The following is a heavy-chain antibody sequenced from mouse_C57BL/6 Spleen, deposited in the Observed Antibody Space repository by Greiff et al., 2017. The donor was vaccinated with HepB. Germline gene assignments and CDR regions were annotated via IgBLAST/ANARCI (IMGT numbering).Heavy chain of an antibody. Sequence: EVQLQQTGAELVRPGASVKLSCTASGFNIKDDYMHWVKQRPEQGLEWIGWIDPENGDTEYASKFQGKATITADTSSNTAYLQLSSLTSEDTAVYYWTTYYSNYYAYWGQGTLVTVSA. CDR1: GFNIKDDY. J-gene: IGHJ3*01. CDR2: IDPENGDT. CDR3: TTYYSNYYAY. D-gene: IGHD2-5*01. V-gene: IGHV14-4*01.